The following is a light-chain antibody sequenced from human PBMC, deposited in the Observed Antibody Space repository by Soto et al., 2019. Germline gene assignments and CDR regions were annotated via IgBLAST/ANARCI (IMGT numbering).Light chain of an antibody. CDR2: DTS. CDR3: QRYNNWPLT. V-gene: IGKV3-15*01. Sequence: ELVLTPSPGTLSFSPVERATLSCRASQSVSSSYLAWYQQKPGQTPRLLIYDTSTRATGVPARFSGSRSGTEFTLTINSLQSEDFAVYYCQRYNNWPLTFGGGTKVDIK. CDR1: QSVSSSY. J-gene: IGKJ4*01.